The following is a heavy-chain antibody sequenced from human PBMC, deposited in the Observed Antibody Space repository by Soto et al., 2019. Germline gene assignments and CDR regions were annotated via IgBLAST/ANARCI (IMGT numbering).Heavy chain of an antibody. Sequence: QVQLVQSGAEVKKPGSSVKVSCKASGGTFSSYAISWVRQAPGQGLEWMGGIIPIFGTANYAQKFQGRVTITADESTSTAYMELSSLRSEDTAVYYCARDGLWFGDGPTPGWFDPWGQGTLVTVSS. J-gene: IGHJ5*02. CDR2: IIPIFGTA. CDR3: ARDGLWFGDGPTPGWFDP. V-gene: IGHV1-69*01. D-gene: IGHD3-10*01. CDR1: GGTFSSYA.